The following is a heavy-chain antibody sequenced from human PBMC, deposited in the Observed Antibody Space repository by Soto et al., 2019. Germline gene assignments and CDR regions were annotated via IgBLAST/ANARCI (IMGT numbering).Heavy chain of an antibody. V-gene: IGHV3-15*01. CDR3: TTSAEQWLFDY. CDR1: GFTFSNAW. D-gene: IGHD6-19*01. Sequence: EVQLVESGGGLVKPGGSLRLSCAAYGFTFSNAWMSWVRQAPGKGLEWVGRIKTKTDGGTTDYAAPVKGRITISRDDSKNTLYLQMNSLKTEDTAVYYCTTSAEQWLFDYWGQGTLVIVSS. J-gene: IGHJ4*02. CDR2: IKTKTDGGTT.